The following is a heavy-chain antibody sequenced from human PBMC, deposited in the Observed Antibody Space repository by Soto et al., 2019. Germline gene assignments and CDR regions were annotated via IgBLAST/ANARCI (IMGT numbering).Heavy chain of an antibody. CDR2: ISSSSTI. D-gene: IGHD3-16*01. Sequence: GVLRLSCAASGFTFSSYSMNWVRQAPGKGLEWVSYISSSSTIYYADSVKGRFTISRDNAKNSLYLQMNSLRAEDTAVYYCAVYDWGFDYWGQGTLVTVSS. V-gene: IGHV3-48*01. CDR3: AVYDWGFDY. CDR1: GFTFSSYS. J-gene: IGHJ4*02.